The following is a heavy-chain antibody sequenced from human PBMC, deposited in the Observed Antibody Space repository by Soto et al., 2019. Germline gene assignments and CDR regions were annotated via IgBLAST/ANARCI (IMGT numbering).Heavy chain of an antibody. CDR3: ARGGSGWKALNYFDS. D-gene: IGHD6-19*01. J-gene: IGHJ4*02. CDR2: NNYRADT. V-gene: IGHV4-31*03. CDR1: VGSIDNNGYS. Sequence: SETLSLTCTVSVGSIDNNGYSWTWIRQRPGGGLEWLGSNNYRADTYYTPSLRSRITISLDTSQNQFSLWLTSVTAADTGIYYCARGGSGWKALNYFDSWGQGILVTV.